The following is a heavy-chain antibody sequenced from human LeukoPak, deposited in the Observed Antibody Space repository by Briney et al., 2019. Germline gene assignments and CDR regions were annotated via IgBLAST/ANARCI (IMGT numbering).Heavy chain of an antibody. CDR1: GYSISSGYY. CDR2: IHHTGST. CDR3: ARGYYENRGRFDP. J-gene: IGHJ5*02. Sequence: SETLSLTCTVSGYSISSGYYWGWGRPPPGRGVEWIGIIHHTGSTYYTPSLRSRVTTSVDTSKNQFSLSLTSVTAADTAVYYCARGYYENRGRFDPWGQGTLVTVSS. V-gene: IGHV4-38-2*02. D-gene: IGHD3-22*01.